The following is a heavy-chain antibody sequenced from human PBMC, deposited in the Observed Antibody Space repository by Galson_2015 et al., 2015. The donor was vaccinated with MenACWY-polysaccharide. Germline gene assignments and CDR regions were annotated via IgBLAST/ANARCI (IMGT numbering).Heavy chain of an antibody. Sequence: SLRLSCAASAFTFRSYNMKWVRQAPGKGLEWVSSITANGGHVFYVDSVKGRFTISRDNARNSLDLQMNSLRVEDTAVYYCAPLEPFCSGTSCPTWGQGTLVIVSS. V-gene: IGHV3-21*01. CDR2: ITANGGHV. CDR1: AFTFRSYN. CDR3: APLEPFCSGTSCPT. D-gene: IGHD2-2*01. J-gene: IGHJ5*02.